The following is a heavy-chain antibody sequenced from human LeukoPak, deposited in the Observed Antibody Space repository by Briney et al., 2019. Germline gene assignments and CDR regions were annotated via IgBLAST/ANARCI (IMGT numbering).Heavy chain of an antibody. CDR3: ARDQGYSSGWYVR. V-gene: IGHV3-23*01. CDR2: ISGSGGST. CDR1: GFTFSSYA. J-gene: IGHJ5*02. D-gene: IGHD6-19*01. Sequence: GGSLRLSCAASGFTFSSYAMSWVRQAPGKGLEWVSAISGSGGSTYYADSVKGRFTISRDNSKNTLYLHMNSLRAEDTAVYYCARDQGYSSGWYVRWGQGTLVTVSS.